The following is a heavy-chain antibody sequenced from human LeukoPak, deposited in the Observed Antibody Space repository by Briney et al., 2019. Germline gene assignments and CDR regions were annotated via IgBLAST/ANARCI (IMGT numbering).Heavy chain of an antibody. Sequence: GGSLRLSCSASGFTFSDYYMSWIRQAPGEGLEWVSYISSSDNIIYYADSVKGRFTISRDNAKNSLYLQMNSLRVEDTAVYYCARDIHIIAAAGRFDYWGQGTLVTVSS. CDR2: ISSSDNII. CDR3: ARDIHIIAAAGRFDY. J-gene: IGHJ4*02. CDR1: GFTFSDYY. D-gene: IGHD6-13*01. V-gene: IGHV3-11*04.